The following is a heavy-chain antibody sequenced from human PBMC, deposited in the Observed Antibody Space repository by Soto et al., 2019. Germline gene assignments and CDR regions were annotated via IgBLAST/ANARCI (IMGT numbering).Heavy chain of an antibody. CDR2: VIGTGIDT. CDR3: ARDQTDSGGYSEY. D-gene: IGHD3-22*01. Sequence: PGVSLRLSCAASGFTFSSYAMSWVRQVPGKGLEWVASVIGTGIDTYHAASVKGRFTISRDNSKNTLYLQLNNLRAEDTAVYFCARDQTDSGGYSEYWGQGTLVTVSS. V-gene: IGHV3-23*01. CDR1: GFTFSSYA. J-gene: IGHJ4*02.